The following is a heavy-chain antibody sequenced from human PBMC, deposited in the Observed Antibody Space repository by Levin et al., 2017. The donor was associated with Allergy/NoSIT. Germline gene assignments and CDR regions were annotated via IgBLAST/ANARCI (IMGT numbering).Heavy chain of an antibody. Sequence: GGSLRLSCAASGFTFSSYAMHWVRQAPGKGLEWVAVISCDGSNKYYADSVKGRFTISRDNSKNTLYLQMNSLGAEDTAVYYCARGDCSGGSCSSYYGMDVWGQGTTVTVSS. CDR2: ISCDGSNK. CDR3: ARGDCSGGSCSSYYGMDV. CDR1: GFTFSSYA. V-gene: IGHV3-30-3*01. J-gene: IGHJ6*02. D-gene: IGHD2-15*01.